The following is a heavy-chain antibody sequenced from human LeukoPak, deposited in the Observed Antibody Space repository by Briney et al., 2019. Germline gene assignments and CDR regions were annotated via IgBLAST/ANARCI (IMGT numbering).Heavy chain of an antibody. CDR1: GFTFSSYA. Sequence: GGSLRLSCAASGFTFSSYAMTWVRQSPTKGLEWVSTITSAGGSTYYADSVKGRFTISRDNSKDTLYLQMNSLRAEDTALYFCAKGISDSSGYYYDALDIWGQGTKVTVSS. CDR3: AKGISDSSGYYYDALDI. J-gene: IGHJ3*02. V-gene: IGHV3-23*01. CDR2: ITSAGGST. D-gene: IGHD3-22*01.